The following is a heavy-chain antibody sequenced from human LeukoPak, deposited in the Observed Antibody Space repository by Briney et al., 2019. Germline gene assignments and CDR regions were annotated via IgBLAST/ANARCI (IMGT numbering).Heavy chain of an antibody. Sequence: PSETLSLTCTVSGGSISSGGYYWSWIRQHPGKGLEWIGYIYYSGSTYYNPSLKSRVTISVDTSKNQFSLKLSSVTAADTAVYYCASSGLAAIYGMDVWGQGTTVTVSS. V-gene: IGHV4-31*03. CDR2: IYYSGST. D-gene: IGHD6-25*01. CDR3: ASSGLAAIYGMDV. J-gene: IGHJ6*02. CDR1: GGSISSGGYY.